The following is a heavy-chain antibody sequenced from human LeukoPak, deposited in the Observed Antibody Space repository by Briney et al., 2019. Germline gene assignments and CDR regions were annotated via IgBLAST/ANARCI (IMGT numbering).Heavy chain of an antibody. D-gene: IGHD5-18*01. J-gene: IGHJ6*02. CDR3: VRDLKAGYFYGDV. V-gene: IGHV3-21*01. CDR2: ISTGSSYT. CDR1: GFTFSSYS. Sequence: GGSLRLSCASSGFTFSSYSMNWVRQAPGKGLEWVSCISTGSSYTYYADSVKGRFTISRDNAKNSLYLQMNSLRAEDTSVYYCVRDLKAGYFYGDVWGQGTTVTVSS.